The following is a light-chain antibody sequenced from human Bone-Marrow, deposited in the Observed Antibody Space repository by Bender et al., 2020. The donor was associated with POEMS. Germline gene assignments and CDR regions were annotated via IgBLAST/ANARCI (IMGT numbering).Light chain of an antibody. CDR2: EAT. J-gene: IGLJ3*02. V-gene: IGLV2-23*01. CDR1: NSDIGTYRL. Sequence: HSALTQPASVSGSPGQSITISCLGTNSDIGTYRLVSWYQHQPGKGPKLLIYEATKRPSGVSSRFSASKSDNTASLTISGLQAEDEADYYCCSYAGSRTWVFGGGTRLTFL. CDR3: CSYAGSRTWV.